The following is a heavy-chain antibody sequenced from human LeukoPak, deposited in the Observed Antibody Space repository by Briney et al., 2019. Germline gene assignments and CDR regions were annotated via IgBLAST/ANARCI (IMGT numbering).Heavy chain of an antibody. J-gene: IGHJ5*02. CDR1: GYTFTSYD. V-gene: IGHV1-8*01. Sequence: ASVKNSCKASGYTFTSYDINWVREATGQGLEWIGYMNPNTGNTVYAQNFQGRVTMTRDTSISTAYMELSSLTSEDTAVYYCATTLRNNPPWGQGALVTVSS. D-gene: IGHD1-14*01. CDR3: ATTLRNNPP. CDR2: MNPNTGNT.